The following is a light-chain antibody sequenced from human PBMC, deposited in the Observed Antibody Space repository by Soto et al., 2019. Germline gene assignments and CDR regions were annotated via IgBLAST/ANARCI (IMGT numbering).Light chain of an antibody. CDR3: SSYASSSTLYV. Sequence: QSALTQPASVSGSPGQLITISCTGTSSDVGGYNYVSWYQQHPGKAPKLMIYHVSNRPSGVSNRFSGSKSGNTASLTISGLQAEDEADYYCSSYASSSTLYVFGAGTKLTVL. J-gene: IGLJ1*01. CDR2: HVS. V-gene: IGLV2-14*03. CDR1: SSDVGGYNY.